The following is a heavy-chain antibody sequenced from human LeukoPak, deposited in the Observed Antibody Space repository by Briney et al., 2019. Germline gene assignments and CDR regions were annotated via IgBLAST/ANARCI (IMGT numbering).Heavy chain of an antibody. J-gene: IGHJ6*03. V-gene: IGHV1-69*05. Sequence: SVTVSCTGSGGTFSSYSISWVRQAPGQGLEWMGGIIPAFGTAHYAQKFQGRVTFTTDESTTTAYMELRSLRSEDTAVYYCASEGNYDSSGYSRYNYYYMDVWGKGTAVTVSS. D-gene: IGHD3-22*01. CDR1: GGTFSSYS. CDR3: ASEGNYDSSGYSRYNYYYMDV. CDR2: IIPAFGTA.